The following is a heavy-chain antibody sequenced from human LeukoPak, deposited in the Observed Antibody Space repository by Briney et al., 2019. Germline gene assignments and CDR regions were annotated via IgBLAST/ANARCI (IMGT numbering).Heavy chain of an antibody. CDR1: GGSINHYY. CDR2: IYYSGST. D-gene: IGHD6-25*01. J-gene: IGHJ4*02. Sequence: PSETLSLTCSISGGSINHYYWSWIRQPPGKGLEWIGYIYYSGSTNFNPSLKSRVSISVDTSQNQFSLKLQYVNAADTAVDYCSGRSHRRGGVDYWGQGTLVTVSS. CDR3: SGRSHRRGGVDY. V-gene: IGHV4-59*01.